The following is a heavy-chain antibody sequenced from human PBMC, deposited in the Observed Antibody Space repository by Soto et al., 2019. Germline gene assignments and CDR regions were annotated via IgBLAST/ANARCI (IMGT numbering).Heavy chain of an antibody. CDR1: GGSISSYY. V-gene: IGHV4-59*01. CDR3: ARGWLRLKNYYYYGMGV. Sequence: SETLSLTCTVSGGSISSYYWSWIRQPPGKGLEWIGYIYYSGSTNYNPSLKSRVTISVDTSKNQFSLKLSSVTAADTAVYYCARGWLRLKNYYYYGMGVWGQGTTVTVSS. J-gene: IGHJ6*02. CDR2: IYYSGST. D-gene: IGHD5-12*01.